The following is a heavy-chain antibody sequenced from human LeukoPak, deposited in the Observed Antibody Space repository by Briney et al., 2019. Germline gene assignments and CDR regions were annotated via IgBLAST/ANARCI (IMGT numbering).Heavy chain of an antibody. D-gene: IGHD6-6*01. CDR3: ARVSLSSAPMDV. CDR2: IYYSGST. Sequence: SETLSLTCTVSGGSISSSSYYWGWIRQPPGKGLEWIGSIYYSGSTYYNPSLKSRVTISVDTSKNQFSLKLSSVTAADTAVYYCARVSLSSAPMDVWGQGTTVTVSS. J-gene: IGHJ6*02. V-gene: IGHV4-39*07. CDR1: GGSISSSSYY.